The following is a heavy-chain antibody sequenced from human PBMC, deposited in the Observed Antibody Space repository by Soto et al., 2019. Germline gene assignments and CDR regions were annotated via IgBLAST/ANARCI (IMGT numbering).Heavy chain of an antibody. CDR3: ARDRGSYALDY. CDR2: ISANNGNT. CDR1: GYTFTNYG. Sequence: QVQLVQSGAEVKKPGASVKVSCKASGYTFTNYGISWVRQAPGQGLEWMGWISANNGNTNYEQKLQGRVTMTTDTSTSTAYTELMSLRSDDTAVYYWARDRGSYALDYWGQGTLVTVSS. D-gene: IGHD1-26*01. J-gene: IGHJ4*02. V-gene: IGHV1-18*01.